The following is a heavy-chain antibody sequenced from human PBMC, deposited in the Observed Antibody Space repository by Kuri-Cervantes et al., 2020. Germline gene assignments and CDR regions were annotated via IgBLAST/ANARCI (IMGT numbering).Heavy chain of an antibody. J-gene: IGHJ1*01. CDR2: TNHSGNT. Sequence: SQTLSLTCGVHGASFSGYYWSWIRQPPGKGLEWIGETNHSGNTNYNPSLKSRVTISLDTSKNQLSLKLSSVAAADTAVYYCARTSSSSGIGYFQHWGQGTLVTVSS. V-gene: IGHV4-34*01. CDR1: GASFSGYY. CDR3: ARTSSSSGIGYFQH. D-gene: IGHD3-10*01.